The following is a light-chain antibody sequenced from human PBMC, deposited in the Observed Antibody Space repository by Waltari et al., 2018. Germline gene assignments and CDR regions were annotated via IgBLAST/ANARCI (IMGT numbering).Light chain of an antibody. CDR1: SSDVGGYNY. V-gene: IGLV2-8*01. Sequence: QSALTQPPSASGSPGQSVTIPCTGTSSDVGGYNYVSWYRQHPGKAPELMIFEVSKRPSGVPDRFSGSKSGNTASLTVSGLQAEDEADYYCSSYAGSNSFDVVFGGGTKLTVL. J-gene: IGLJ2*01. CDR2: EVS. CDR3: SSYAGSNSFDVV.